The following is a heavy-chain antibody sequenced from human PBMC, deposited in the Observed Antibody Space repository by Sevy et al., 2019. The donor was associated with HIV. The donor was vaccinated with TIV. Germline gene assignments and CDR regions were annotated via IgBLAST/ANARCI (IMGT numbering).Heavy chain of an antibody. D-gene: IGHD5-12*01. CDR2: ISYDGSNK. CDR1: GFTFSSYA. J-gene: IGHJ4*02. Sequence: QLGGSLRLSCAASGFTFSSYAMHWVRQAPGKGLEWVAVISYDGSNKYYADSVKGRFTISRDNSKNTLYLQMNSLRAEDTAVYYCARDERWRVIVATIVDYWGQGTLVTVSS. CDR3: ARDERWRVIVATIVDY. V-gene: IGHV3-30-3*01.